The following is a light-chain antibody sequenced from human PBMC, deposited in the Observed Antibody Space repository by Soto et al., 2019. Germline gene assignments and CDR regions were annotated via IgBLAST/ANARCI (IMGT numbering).Light chain of an antibody. CDR1: SSNLGAGYD. Sequence: QSVLPQPPSVAGAPGQRVTLSCTGNSSNLGAGYDVHWYQQLPGVAPKLVMVGNRNRPSGVHERFSGSKSGTSASLAITGFQAEDGADYYCQAYDYSLTAAVFGGGTQLTVL. V-gene: IGLV1-40*01. J-gene: IGLJ3*02. CDR3: QAYDYSLTAAV. CDR2: GNR.